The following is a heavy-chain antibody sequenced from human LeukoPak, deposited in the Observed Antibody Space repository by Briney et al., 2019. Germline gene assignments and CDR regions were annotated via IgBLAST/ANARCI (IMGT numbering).Heavy chain of an antibody. CDR1: GGSVSTYH. V-gene: IGHV4-59*02. J-gene: IGHJ4*02. D-gene: IGHD5-12*01. CDR2: SYYTGGT. Sequence: AETLSLTCTVSGGSVSTYHWGWIRQPPGKGLEWIGYSYYTGGTNCNPSLTGRVTISVDMSKNQFSLKLISVAAADTAVYHCARVRGGYDAIDHWGQGTLVTVSS. CDR3: ARVRGGYDAIDH.